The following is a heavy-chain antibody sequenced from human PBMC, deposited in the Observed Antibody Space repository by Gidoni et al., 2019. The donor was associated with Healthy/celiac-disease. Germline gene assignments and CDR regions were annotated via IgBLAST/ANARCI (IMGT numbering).Heavy chain of an antibody. Sequence: QLQPMQSGAEVQKPGSSVQVYCKASGGTIISYAISWVRQAPGQGLEWMGGIIPVFGTANDAQKFQGRVTITADKSTSTAYMELSSLRSEDTAVYYCARAWLVGYSYGYLDYWGQGTLVTVSS. CDR3: ARAWLVGYSYGYLDY. D-gene: IGHD5-18*01. V-gene: IGHV1-69*06. CDR2: IIPVFGTA. CDR1: GGTIISYA. J-gene: IGHJ4*02.